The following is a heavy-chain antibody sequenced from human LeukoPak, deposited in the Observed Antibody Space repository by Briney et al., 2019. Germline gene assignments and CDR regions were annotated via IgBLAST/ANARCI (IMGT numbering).Heavy chain of an antibody. V-gene: IGHV1-69*04. CDR1: GGTFTSYA. D-gene: IGHD4-17*01. CDR3: ARGPASTVTTSS. Sequence: SVKVSCKASGGTFTSYAISWVRQAPGQGLEWMGRIIPILGIANYAQKFQGRVTITADKSTSTAYMELSSLRSEDTAVYYCARGPASTVTTSSWGQGTLVTVSS. CDR2: IIPILGIA. J-gene: IGHJ4*02.